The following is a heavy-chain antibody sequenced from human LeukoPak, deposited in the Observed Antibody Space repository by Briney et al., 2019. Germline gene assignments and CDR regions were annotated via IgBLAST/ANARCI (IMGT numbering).Heavy chain of an antibody. CDR2: IKYDGSEK. CDR1: GFSLSASW. V-gene: IGHV3-7*03. CDR3: ARTNLFDY. J-gene: IGHJ4*02. Sequence: GGSLRLSCVVSGFSLSASWMSWVRQAPGKGLECVATIKYDGSEKYYVDSVKGRFTISRDNAKNSLFLQMNSLRAEDTATYYCARTNLFDYWGQGTLVTVSS.